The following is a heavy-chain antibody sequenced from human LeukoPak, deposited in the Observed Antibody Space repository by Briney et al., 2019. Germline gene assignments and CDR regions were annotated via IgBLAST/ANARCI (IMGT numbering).Heavy chain of an antibody. D-gene: IGHD6-19*01. CDR3: ARDRGSSGWSLGDYYYYYGMDV. CDR1: GYTFTSYG. V-gene: IGHV1-18*01. CDR2: ISAYNGNT. J-gene: IGHJ6*02. Sequence: ASVTVSCKASGYTFTSYGISWVRQAPGQGLEWMGWISAYNGNTNYAQKLQGRVTMTTDTSTSTAYMELRSLRSDDTAVYYCARDRGSSGWSLGDYYYYYGMDVWGQGTTVTVSS.